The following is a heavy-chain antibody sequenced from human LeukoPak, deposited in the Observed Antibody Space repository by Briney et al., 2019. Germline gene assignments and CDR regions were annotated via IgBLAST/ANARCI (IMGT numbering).Heavy chain of an antibody. Sequence: SETLSLTCTVSGGSITSSSYYWGWIRQPPGKGLEWIGYIYYSGSTNYNPSLKSRVTISVDTSKNQFSLKLSSVTAADTAVYYCARHARAERGYSYGSRNRHFDYWGQGTLVTVSS. J-gene: IGHJ4*02. CDR2: IYYSGST. D-gene: IGHD5-18*01. CDR3: ARHARAERGYSYGSRNRHFDY. CDR1: GGSITSSSYY. V-gene: IGHV4-61*05.